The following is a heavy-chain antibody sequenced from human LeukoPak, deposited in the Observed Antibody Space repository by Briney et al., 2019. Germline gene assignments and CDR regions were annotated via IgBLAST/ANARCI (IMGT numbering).Heavy chain of an antibody. J-gene: IGHJ4*02. CDR3: AMTTPTMD. Sequence: PGGSLRLSCAASGFTFSSYSMNWVRQAPGKWLEWVSYIGTSGRTIYYADSVKGRFTISRDNAKNSLYLQMNSLRDEDTAVYYCAMTTPTMDWGQGTQVTVSS. CDR2: IGTSGRTI. V-gene: IGHV3-48*02. CDR1: GFTFSSYS. D-gene: IGHD3-10*01.